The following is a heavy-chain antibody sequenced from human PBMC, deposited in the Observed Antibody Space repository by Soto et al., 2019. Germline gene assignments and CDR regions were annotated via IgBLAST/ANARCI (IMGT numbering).Heavy chain of an antibody. Sequence: KPSETLSLTCTVSGGSISSSSYYWGWIRQPPGKGLEWIGSIYYSGSTYYNPSLKSRVTISVDTSKNQFSLKLSSVTAADTAVYYCARDGYNPYNYYGMDVWGQGTTVTVSS. CDR2: IYYSGST. CDR3: ARDGYNPYNYYGMDV. CDR1: GGSISSSSYY. D-gene: IGHD5-12*01. J-gene: IGHJ6*02. V-gene: IGHV4-39*02.